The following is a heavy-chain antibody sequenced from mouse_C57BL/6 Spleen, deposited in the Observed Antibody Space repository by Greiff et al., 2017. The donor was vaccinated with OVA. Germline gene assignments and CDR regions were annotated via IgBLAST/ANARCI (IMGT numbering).Heavy chain of an antibody. V-gene: IGHV1-61*01. D-gene: IGHD6-2*01. CDR3: ARESEGYWYFDV. CDR2: IYPSDSET. Sequence: QVQLQQPGAELVRPGSSVKLSCKASGYTFTSYWMDWVKQRPGQGLEWIGNIYPSDSETHYNQKFKDKATLTVDKSSSTAYMQLSSLTSEDSAVYYCARESEGYWYFDVWGTGTTVTVSS. CDR1: GYTFTSYW. J-gene: IGHJ1*03.